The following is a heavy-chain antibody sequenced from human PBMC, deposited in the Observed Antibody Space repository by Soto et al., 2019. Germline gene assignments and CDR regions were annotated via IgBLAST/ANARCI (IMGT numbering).Heavy chain of an antibody. Sequence: ASVKVSCKAAGYTFSDYYLHWVRQATGHGLEWMGWINPNSGNIGYAQKFQGRVTMTRDTAIRTAYMEVSRLRSDDTAVYYCARGRASGSYYLLDYWGQGTLVTVSS. CDR2: INPNSGNI. J-gene: IGHJ4*02. V-gene: IGHV1-8*02. CDR3: ARGRASGSYYLLDY. CDR1: GYTFSDYY. D-gene: IGHD3-10*01.